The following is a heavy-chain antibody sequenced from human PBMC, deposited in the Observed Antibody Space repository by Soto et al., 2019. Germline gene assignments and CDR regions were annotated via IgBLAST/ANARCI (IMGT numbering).Heavy chain of an antibody. J-gene: IGHJ4*02. CDR2: ISYDGSNK. Sequence: GGSLRLSCAASGFTFSSYGMHWVRQAPGKGLEWVAVISYDGSNKYYADSVKGRFTISRDNSKNTLYLQMNSLRAEDTAVYYCAKDLDYGLIRYYFDYWGQGTLVTVSS. CDR3: AKDLDYGLIRYYFDY. V-gene: IGHV3-30*18. CDR1: GFTFSSYG. D-gene: IGHD4-17*01.